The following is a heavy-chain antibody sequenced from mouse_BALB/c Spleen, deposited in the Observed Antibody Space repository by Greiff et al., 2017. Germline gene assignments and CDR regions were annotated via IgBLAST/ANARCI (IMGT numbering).Heavy chain of an antibody. CDR2: IHYSGST. D-gene: IGHD1-1*01. Sequence: EVHLVESGPDLVKPSQSLSLTCTVTGYSITSGYSWHWIRQFPGNKLEWMGYIHYSGSTNYNPSLKSRISITRDTSKNQFFLQLNSVTTEDTATYYCARSNYYGSTLYYFDYWGQGTTLTVSS. CDR3: ARSNYYGSTLYYFDY. CDR1: GYSITSGYS. J-gene: IGHJ2*01. V-gene: IGHV3-1*02.